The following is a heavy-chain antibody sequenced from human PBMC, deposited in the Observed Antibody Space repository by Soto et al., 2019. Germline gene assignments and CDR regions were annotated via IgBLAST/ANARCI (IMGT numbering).Heavy chain of an antibody. D-gene: IGHD1-1*01. CDR2: ISAYNGNT. V-gene: IGHV1-18*01. CDR3: ARESTKYYYGMDV. J-gene: IGHJ6*02. CDR1: GYTFTSYG. Sequence: QVQLVQSGAEVKKPGASVKVSCKASGYTFTSYGISWVRQAPGQGLEWMGWISAYNGNTNYAQKLQGRVXXTXDXFTSTAYMELRSLRSDDTAVYYCARESTKYYYGMDVWGQGTTVTVSS.